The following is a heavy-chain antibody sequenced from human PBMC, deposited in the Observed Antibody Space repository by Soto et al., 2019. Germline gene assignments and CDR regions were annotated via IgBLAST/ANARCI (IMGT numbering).Heavy chain of an antibody. D-gene: IGHD3-3*01. V-gene: IGHV1-8*01. CDR2: MNPNSGNT. CDR3: ARVDAIFGVVMLTA. CDR1: GYTFTSYD. J-gene: IGHJ5*02. Sequence: QVQLVQSGAEVKQPGASVKVSCKASGYTFTSYDINWVRQATGQGLEWMGWMNPNSGNTGYAQKFQGRVTMTRNTSISTAYMELSSLRSEDTAVYYCARVDAIFGVVMLTAWGQGTLVTVSS.